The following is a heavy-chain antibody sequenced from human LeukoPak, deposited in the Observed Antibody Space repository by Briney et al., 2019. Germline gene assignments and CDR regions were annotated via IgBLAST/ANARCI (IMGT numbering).Heavy chain of an antibody. CDR1: GCTVTRYH. V-gene: IGHV4-59*02. D-gene: IGHD6-13*01. CDR2: IYHSGST. Sequence: PSETLSLTCTGTGCTVTRYHWSWIRQPPGKGLEWIGYIYHSGSTSYNPSLKSRVTISIDTSKNQFSLKLSSVTAADTAVYYYARSLRSSSSWYWFDPWGQGTLVTVSS. J-gene: IGHJ5*02. CDR3: ARSLRSSSSWYWFDP.